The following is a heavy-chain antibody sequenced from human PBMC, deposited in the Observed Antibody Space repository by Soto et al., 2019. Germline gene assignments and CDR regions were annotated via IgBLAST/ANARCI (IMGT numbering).Heavy chain of an antibody. CDR1: GYTFPSYY. D-gene: IGHD3-3*01. J-gene: IGHJ4*02. V-gene: IGHV1-46*03. CDR3: ARGGGITIFGVVITEYYFDY. CDR2: INPSGGST. Sequence: ASVKVSCKASGYTFPSYYMHWVRQAPGQGLEWMGIINPSGGSTSYAQKFQGRVTMTRDTSTSTVYMELSSLRSEDTAVYYCARGGGITIFGVVITEYYFDYWGQGTLVTVSS.